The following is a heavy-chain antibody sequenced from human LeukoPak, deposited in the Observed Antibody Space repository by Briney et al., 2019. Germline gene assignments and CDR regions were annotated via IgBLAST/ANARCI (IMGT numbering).Heavy chain of an antibody. Sequence: GGSLRLSCAASGFTVSSNYMSWVRQAPGKGLEWVSVIYSGGSTYYADSVKGRFTISRDNSKNTLYLQMNSLRAEDTAFYYCARDPSNSGNYYVLDYWGQGTLVAVSS. J-gene: IGHJ4*02. V-gene: IGHV3-53*05. CDR2: IYSGGST. CDR3: ARDPSNSGNYYVLDY. CDR1: GFTVSSNY. D-gene: IGHD1-26*01.